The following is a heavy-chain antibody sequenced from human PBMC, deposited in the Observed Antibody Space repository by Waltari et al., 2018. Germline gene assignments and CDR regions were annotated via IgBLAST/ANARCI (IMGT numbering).Heavy chain of an antibody. D-gene: IGHD6-19*01. J-gene: IGHJ4*02. CDR1: GFTFGVFS. CDR3: ATEPAPGAGINY. Sequence: EVQLVESGGGVVQPGGSLRLSCLGSGFTFGVFSMHWIRQAPGKGLEWVAYVSASRAAIYYAESVKGRFTISRDNAKNSLFLQMTNLGVEDTAVYYCATEPAPGAGINYWGQGILVTVSS. CDR2: VSASRAAI. V-gene: IGHV3-48*01.